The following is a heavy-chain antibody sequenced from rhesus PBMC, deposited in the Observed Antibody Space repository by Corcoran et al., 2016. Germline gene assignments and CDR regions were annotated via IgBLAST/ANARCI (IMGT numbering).Heavy chain of an antibody. CDR2: IYGSSTST. J-gene: IGHJ6*01. V-gene: IGHV4S10*01. CDR1: GGSISDSYR. D-gene: IGHD3-3*01. CDR3: AREVGYYNIWTGYYDSAYGLDS. Sequence: QVQLQESGPGVVKPSETLSLTCAVSGGSISDSYRWSWIRQPPGKGLEWIGYIYGSSTSTNYNPSPKSRVTISKDTSKNQFSLKLSSVTAADTAVYYCAREVGYYNIWTGYYDSAYGLDSWGQGVVVTVSS.